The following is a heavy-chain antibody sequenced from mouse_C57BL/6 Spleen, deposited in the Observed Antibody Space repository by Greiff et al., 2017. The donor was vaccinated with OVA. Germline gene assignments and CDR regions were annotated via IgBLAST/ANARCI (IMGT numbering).Heavy chain of an antibody. J-gene: IGHJ3*01. CDR2: IHPNSGST. CDR1: GYTFTSYW. Sequence: VQLQQPGAELVKPGASVKLSCKASGYTFTSYWMHWVKQRPGQGLEWIGMIHPNSGSTNYNEKFKSKATLTVDKSSSTAYMQLSSLTSEDSAVYYCAREYGYDWFAYWGQGTLVTVSA. V-gene: IGHV1-64*01. D-gene: IGHD2-2*01. CDR3: AREYGYDWFAY.